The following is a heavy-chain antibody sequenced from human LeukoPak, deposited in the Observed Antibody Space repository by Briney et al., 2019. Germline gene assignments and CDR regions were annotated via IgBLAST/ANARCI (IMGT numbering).Heavy chain of an antibody. D-gene: IGHD3-22*01. Sequence: PGGSLRLSCAASGFTFSSYSMNWVRQAPGKGLEWVSSISSSSSYIYYADSVKGRFTISRDNAKNSLYLQMNSLRAEDTAVYYCARRWLYDSSGYYWDYNWLDPWGQGTLVTVSS. CDR3: ARRWLYDSSGYYWDYNWLDP. V-gene: IGHV3-21*01. CDR2: ISSSSSYI. J-gene: IGHJ5*02. CDR1: GFTFSSYS.